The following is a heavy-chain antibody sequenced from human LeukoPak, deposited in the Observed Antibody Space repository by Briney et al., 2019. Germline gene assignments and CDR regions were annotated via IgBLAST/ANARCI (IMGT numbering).Heavy chain of an antibody. CDR2: IIPIFGTA. Sequence: ALVKVSCKASGGTFSSYAISWVRQAPGQGLEWMGGIIPIFGTANYAQKFQGRVTITADESTSTAYMELSSLRSEDTAVYYCARDTIVGAIWSPFDYWGQGTLVTVSS. D-gene: IGHD1-26*01. CDR1: GGTFSSYA. V-gene: IGHV1-69*13. J-gene: IGHJ4*02. CDR3: ARDTIVGAIWSPFDY.